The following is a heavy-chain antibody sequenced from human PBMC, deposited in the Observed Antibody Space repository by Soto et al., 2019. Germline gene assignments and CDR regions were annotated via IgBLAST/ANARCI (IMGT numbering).Heavy chain of an antibody. CDR2: TYYRSKWYN. J-gene: IGHJ6*02. D-gene: IGHD2-2*01. CDR3: ARDSTERYCSSTSCAGGYYYYGMDV. CDR1: GDSVSSNSAA. Sequence: PSQTLSLTCAISGDSVSSNSAAWNWIRQSPSRGLEWLGRTYYRSKWYNDYAVSVKSRITINPDTSKNQFSLQLNSVTPEDTAVYYSARDSTERYCSSTSCAGGYYYYGMDVWGQGTTVTVSS. V-gene: IGHV6-1*01.